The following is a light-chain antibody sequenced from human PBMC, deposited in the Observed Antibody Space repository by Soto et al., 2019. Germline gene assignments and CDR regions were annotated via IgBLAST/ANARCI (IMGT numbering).Light chain of an antibody. CDR3: ASSTSDSLYV. CDR2: KVT. Sequence: QSVLTQPASVSGSPGQSFTISCTGTSSDVGGNKYVSWYQQYPGKVPKLLINKVTNRPSGVSYRFSGSKSGNTASLTISALLAEDEADYFCASSTSDSLYVFGTGTKVTVL. V-gene: IGLV2-14*01. CDR1: SSDVGGNKY. J-gene: IGLJ1*01.